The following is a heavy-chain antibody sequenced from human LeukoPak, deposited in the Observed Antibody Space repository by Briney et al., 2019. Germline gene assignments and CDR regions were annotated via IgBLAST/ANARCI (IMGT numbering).Heavy chain of an antibody. V-gene: IGHV3-23*01. D-gene: IGHD6-19*01. CDR3: AKDLSVAVAGIYNY. CDR2: ISGSGGRST. CDR1: GFTVSSNY. Sequence: GGSLRLSCAASGFTVSSNYMSWVRQAPGKGLEWVSGISGSGGRSTYYADSVKGRFTISRDNPKNTLYLQMNSLRAEDTAVYYCAKDLSVAVAGIYNYWGQGTLVTVSS. J-gene: IGHJ4*02.